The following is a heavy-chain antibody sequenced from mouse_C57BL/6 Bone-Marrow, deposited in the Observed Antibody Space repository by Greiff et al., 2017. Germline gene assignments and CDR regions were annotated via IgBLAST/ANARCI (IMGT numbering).Heavy chain of an antibody. CDR3: ASNRYAIDY. CDR1: GFSLTSYA. V-gene: IGHV2-9-1*01. CDR2: IWTGGGT. Sequence: QVQLQQSGPGLVAPSQSLSITCTVSGFSLTSYAISWVRQPPGKGLEWLGVIWTGGGTNYNSALKSRLSISKDYSQSQVFLKMNSLQTDDTARYYCASNRYAIDYWGQGTSVTVSS. J-gene: IGHJ4*01.